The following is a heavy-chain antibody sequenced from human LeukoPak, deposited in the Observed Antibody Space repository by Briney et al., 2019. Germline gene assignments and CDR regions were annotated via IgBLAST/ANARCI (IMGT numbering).Heavy chain of an antibody. CDR3: ARSGRDYSTYYFDY. J-gene: IGHJ4*02. V-gene: IGHV1-69*05. Sequence: SVKVSCKASGGTFSSYAISWVRPAPGQGLEWMGRIIPIFGTANYAQKFQGRATITTNESTSTAYMELSSLRSEDTGVYYCARSGRDYSTYYFDYWGQGTLVTVSS. D-gene: IGHD2-15*01. CDR1: GGTFSSYA. CDR2: IIPIFGTA.